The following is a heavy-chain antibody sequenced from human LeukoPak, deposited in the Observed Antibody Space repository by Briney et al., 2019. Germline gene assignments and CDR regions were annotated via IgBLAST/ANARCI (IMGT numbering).Heavy chain of an antibody. D-gene: IGHD6-19*01. J-gene: IGHJ4*02. CDR2: TRNKANSYTT. CDR3: ARAGDSSGWYYFDY. Sequence: GGSLRLSCAASGFTFSDHYMDWVRQAPGKGLEWVGRTRNKANSYTTECATSVKGRFTISRDDSKNSLYLQMNSLKTEDTAVYYCARAGDSSGWYYFDYWGQGTLVTVSS. CDR1: GFTFSDHY. V-gene: IGHV3-72*01.